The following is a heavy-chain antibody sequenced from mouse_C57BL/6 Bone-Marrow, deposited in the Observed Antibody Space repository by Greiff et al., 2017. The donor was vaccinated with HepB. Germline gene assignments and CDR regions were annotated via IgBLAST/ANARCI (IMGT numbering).Heavy chain of an antibody. J-gene: IGHJ2*01. CDR3: ARKKSYFDY. Sequence: VKLQQPGAELVKPGASVKLSCKASGYTFTSYWMQWVKQRPGQGLEWIGEIDPSDSYTNYNQKFKGKATLTVDTSSSTAYMQLSSLTSEDSAVYYCARKKSYFDYWGQGTTLTVSS. V-gene: IGHV1-50*01. CDR2: IDPSDSYT. CDR1: GYTFTSYW.